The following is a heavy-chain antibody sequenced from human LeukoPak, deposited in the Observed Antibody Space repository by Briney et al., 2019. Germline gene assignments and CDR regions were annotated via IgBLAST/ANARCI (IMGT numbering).Heavy chain of an antibody. CDR2: INPSGGST. D-gene: IGHD3-10*01. CDR3: ARDHYYGSGSYPSDY. J-gene: IGHJ4*02. V-gene: IGHV1-46*01. Sequence: ASVMVSCKASGYTFTSYYMHWVRQAPGQGLEWMGIINPSGGSTSYAQKFQGRVTMTRDTSTSTVYMELSSLRSEDTAVYYCARDHYYGSGSYPSDYWGQGTLVTVSS. CDR1: GYTFTSYY.